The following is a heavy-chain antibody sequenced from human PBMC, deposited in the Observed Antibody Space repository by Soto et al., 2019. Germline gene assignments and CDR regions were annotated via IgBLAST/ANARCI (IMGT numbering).Heavy chain of an antibody. CDR2: IIPIFGTA. CDR1: GGTFSSYA. D-gene: IGHD6-13*01. J-gene: IGHJ4*02. Sequence: GASVKVSCKASGGTFSSYAISWVRQAPGQGLEWMGGIIPIFGTANYAQKFQGRVTITADESTSTAYMELSSLRSEDTAVYYCARALIAAAARYYFDYWGQGTLVTVSS. V-gene: IGHV1-69*13. CDR3: ARALIAAAARYYFDY.